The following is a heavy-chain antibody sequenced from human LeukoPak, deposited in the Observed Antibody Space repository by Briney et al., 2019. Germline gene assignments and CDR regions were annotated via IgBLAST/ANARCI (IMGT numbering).Heavy chain of an antibody. D-gene: IGHD3-10*01. CDR3: ARQGRDYYGSGSYVYFDP. Sequence: SETLSLTCSVSGGSISSSSYDWGWIRRPPGKGLEWIGNIYYSGSTYYNPSLKSRVTISVDTSKNQFSLKLISVTAADTAVYFCARQGRDYYGSGSYVYFDPWGQGTLVTVSS. V-gene: IGHV4-39*01. CDR2: IYYSGST. CDR1: GGSISSSSYD. J-gene: IGHJ5*02.